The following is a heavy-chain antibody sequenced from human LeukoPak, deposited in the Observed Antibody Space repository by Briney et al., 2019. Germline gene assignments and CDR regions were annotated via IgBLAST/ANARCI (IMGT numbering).Heavy chain of an antibody. CDR1: GGSISSTNW. J-gene: IGHJ4*02. Sequence: SETLSLTCGVSGGSISSTNWWTWVRQPPGEGLEWIGEVHLSGRTDYNPSLESRVTMSVDMSENHISLKLTSVTAADTAVYYCAREGGPYRPLDYSGQGTLVTVSS. CDR3: AREGGPYRPLDY. CDR2: VHLSGRT. V-gene: IGHV4-4*02.